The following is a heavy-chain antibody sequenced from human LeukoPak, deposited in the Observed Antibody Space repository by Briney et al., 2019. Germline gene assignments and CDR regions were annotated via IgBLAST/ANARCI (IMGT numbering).Heavy chain of an antibody. CDR3: ARDNGGFDY. CDR2: ISYDGSNK. D-gene: IGHD3-10*01. J-gene: IGHJ4*02. CDR1: GFTFISYA. V-gene: IGHV3-30*04. Sequence: GGSLRLSCAASGFTFISYAMHWVRQAPGKGLEWVAVISYDGSNKYYADSVVGRFTISRDNSKNTLYLQMNSLRAEDTAVYYCARDNGGFDYWGQGTLVTVSS.